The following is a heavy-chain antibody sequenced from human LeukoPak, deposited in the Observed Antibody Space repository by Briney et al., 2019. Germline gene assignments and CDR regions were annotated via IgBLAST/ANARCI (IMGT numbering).Heavy chain of an antibody. Sequence: ASVKVSCKASGYTFTGYYMHWVRQAPGQGLEWMGWISPNSGGTNYAQKFQGRVTMTRVTSISTAYMELSRLRSDDTAVYYCARDRSPAPGRSYGRGHFDYWGQGTLVTVSS. CDR1: GYTFTGYY. CDR3: ARDRSPAPGRSYGRGHFDY. D-gene: IGHD5-18*01. CDR2: ISPNSGGT. J-gene: IGHJ4*02. V-gene: IGHV1-2*02.